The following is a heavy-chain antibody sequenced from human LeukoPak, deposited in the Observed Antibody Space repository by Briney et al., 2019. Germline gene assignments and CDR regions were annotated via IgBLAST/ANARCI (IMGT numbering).Heavy chain of an antibody. CDR2: INGDGGPT. D-gene: IGHD2-15*01. CDR1: GFTFDDYA. J-gene: IGHJ4*02. CDR3: ARDRRGGSFFDY. Sequence: PGGSLRLSCAASGFTFDDYAMHWVRQAPGKGLEWVSLINGDGGPTYYADSVKGRFTISRDNSKNSLYLQMNSLRAEDTAVYYCARDRRGGSFFDYWGQGTLVTVSS. V-gene: IGHV3-43*02.